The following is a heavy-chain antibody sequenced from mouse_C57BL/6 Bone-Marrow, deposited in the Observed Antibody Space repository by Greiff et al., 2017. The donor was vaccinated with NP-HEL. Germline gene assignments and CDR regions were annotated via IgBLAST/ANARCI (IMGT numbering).Heavy chain of an antibody. CDR3: ARRYYGSSFDY. D-gene: IGHD1-1*01. J-gene: IGHJ2*01. CDR2: IDPSDSYT. Sequence: QVQLQQPGAELVKPGASVKLSCKASGYTFTSYWMQWVKQRPGQGLEWIGEIDPSDSYTNYNQKFKGKATLTVATSSSTAYMQLSSLTSEDSAVYYCARRYYGSSFDYWGQGTTLTVSS. CDR1: GYTFTSYW. V-gene: IGHV1-50*01.